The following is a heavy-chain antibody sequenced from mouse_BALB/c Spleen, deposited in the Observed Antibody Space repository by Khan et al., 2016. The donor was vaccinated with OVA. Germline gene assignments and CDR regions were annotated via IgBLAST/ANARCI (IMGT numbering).Heavy chain of an antibody. Sequence: QVQLKESGDEREKTGESGKRDWKEEGYTGKTYWRHGIKQRPGQGREGIGHINPRTGDREDKQKFKDKATLTADKSSSTAYMLLSSLTSDASAVLYYANYGSISAWFGYWVQGTLVTVSA. CDR2: INPRTGDR. J-gene: IGHJ3*01. V-gene: IGHV1-7*01. CDR3: ANYGSISAWFGY. D-gene: IGHD1-1*01. CDR1: GYTGKTYW.